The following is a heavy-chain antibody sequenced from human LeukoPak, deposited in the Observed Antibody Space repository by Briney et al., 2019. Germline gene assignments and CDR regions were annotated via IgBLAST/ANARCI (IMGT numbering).Heavy chain of an antibody. CDR2: IYHSGSP. V-gene: IGHV4-4*02. Sequence: PSETLSLTCAVSGGSISSNNWWGWVRQPPGKGLEWIGEIYHSGSPNYNPSLKSRVTISVDKSRNHFSLNLSSVTAADTAVYYCARVNINNWHSCDYWGQGTLVTVSS. J-gene: IGHJ4*02. D-gene: IGHD1-1*01. CDR1: GGSISSNNW. CDR3: ARVNINNWHSCDY.